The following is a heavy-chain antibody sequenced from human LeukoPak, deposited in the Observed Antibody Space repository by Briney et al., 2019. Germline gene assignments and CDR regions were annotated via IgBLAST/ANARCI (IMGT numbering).Heavy chain of an antibody. CDR3: ARGPTPSYRSIYCSSTSCADY. J-gene: IGHJ4*02. D-gene: IGHD2-2*01. CDR1: GGTFSSYA. Sequence: SVKVSCKASGGTFSSYAISWVRQTPGQGLWWMGRIIPILGIAHYAQKFQGRVTITADKSTSTTYMELSSLRSEDTAVYYCARGPTPSYRSIYCSSTSCADYWGQGTLVTVSS. V-gene: IGHV1-69*04. CDR2: IIPILGIA.